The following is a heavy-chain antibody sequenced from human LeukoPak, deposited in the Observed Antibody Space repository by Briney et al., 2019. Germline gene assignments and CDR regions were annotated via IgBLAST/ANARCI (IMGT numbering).Heavy chain of an antibody. D-gene: IGHD5-18*01. J-gene: IGHJ4*02. V-gene: IGHV3-23*01. CDR3: AKLSGDTDPW. CDR2: ITDSGSTT. CDR1: GFTFSSYD. Sequence: GGSLRLSCAASGFTFSSYDMSWVRQAPGKGLEWVSSITDSGSTTYYADSVKGRFTISKDNSKNTLYLQMNSLRAEDTAIYYCAKLSGDTDPWWGQGTLVTVSS.